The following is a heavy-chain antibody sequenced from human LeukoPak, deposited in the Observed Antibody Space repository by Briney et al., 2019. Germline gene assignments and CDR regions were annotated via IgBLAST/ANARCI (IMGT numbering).Heavy chain of an antibody. J-gene: IGHJ4*02. V-gene: IGHV3-21*04. CDR1: GFTFSSYS. D-gene: IGHD2-2*01. CDR3: AKEYCSSTSCSKKIDY. Sequence: GGSLRLSCAASGFTFSSYSMNWVRQAPGKGLEWVSSISSSSSYIYYADSVKGRFTISRDNSKNTLYLQMNALRPEDTALYYCAKEYCSSTSCSKKIDYWGQGTLVTVSS. CDR2: ISSSSSYI.